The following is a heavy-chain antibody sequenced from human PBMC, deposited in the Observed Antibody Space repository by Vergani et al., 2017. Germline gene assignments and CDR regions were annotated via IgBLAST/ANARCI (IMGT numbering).Heavy chain of an antibody. J-gene: IGHJ5*02. D-gene: IGHD3-10*01. Sequence: QVQLQQSGPGLVKPSPTLSLTCAISGDSVSSNSAAWNWIRQSPSRGLEWLGRTYYRSKWYNDYAVSVKSRITINPDTSKNQFSLQLNSVTPEDTAVYYCARDRLTGYYYGSGSYHTLDPWGQGTLVTVSS. CDR1: GDSVSSNSAA. CDR2: TYYRSKWYN. CDR3: ARDRLTGYYYGSGSYHTLDP. V-gene: IGHV6-1*01.